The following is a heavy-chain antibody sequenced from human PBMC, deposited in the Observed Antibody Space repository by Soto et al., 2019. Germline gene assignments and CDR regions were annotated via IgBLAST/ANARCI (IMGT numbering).Heavy chain of an antibody. V-gene: IGHV1-69*02. Sequence: ASVKVSCKASGGTFSSYTISWVRQAPGQGLEWMGRIIPILGIANYAQKFQGRVTITADKSTSTAYMELSSLRSEDTAVYYCAELLWGSYQVRDDIWGQGTMVTVSS. J-gene: IGHJ3*02. CDR3: AELLWGSYQVRDDI. CDR1: GGTFSSYT. CDR2: IIPILGIA. D-gene: IGHD3-16*02.